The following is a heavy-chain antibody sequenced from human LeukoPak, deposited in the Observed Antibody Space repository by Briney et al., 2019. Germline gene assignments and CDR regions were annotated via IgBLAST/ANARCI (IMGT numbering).Heavy chain of an antibody. CDR2: ISGSGGST. CDR1: GFTFSSYA. CDR3: AKDVAYYYDSSGYALPYYFDY. J-gene: IGHJ4*02. Sequence: PGGSLRLSCAASGFTFSSYAMSWVRQAPGKGLEWFSAISGSGGSTYYADSVKGRFTISRDNSKNTLYLQMNSLRAEDTAVYRCAKDVAYYYDSSGYALPYYFDYWGQGTLVTVSS. D-gene: IGHD3-22*01. V-gene: IGHV3-23*01.